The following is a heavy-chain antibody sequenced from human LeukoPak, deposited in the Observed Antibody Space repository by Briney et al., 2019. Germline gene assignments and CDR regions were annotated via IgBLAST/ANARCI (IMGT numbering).Heavy chain of an antibody. D-gene: IGHD6-13*01. V-gene: IGHV4-39*01. CDR3: VRGATAHDAFDI. Sequence: SETLSLTFSVSSGSIINSNYYWGWIRQPPGKGLECIGTIYSGGTTFYTPSLQSRVSISVDTSKRQFSLRLSSITAADTAMYFCVRGATAHDAFDIWGQGTMVTVSS. CDR2: IYSGGTT. J-gene: IGHJ3*02. CDR1: SGSIINSNYY.